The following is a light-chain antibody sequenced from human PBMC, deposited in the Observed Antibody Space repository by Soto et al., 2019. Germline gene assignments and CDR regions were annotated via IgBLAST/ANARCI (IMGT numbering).Light chain of an antibody. V-gene: IGLV2-14*01. CDR3: AAWDDDLHVWL. CDR1: SSDIGGYNY. Sequence: QSALTQPASVSGSPGQSITISCTGTSSDIGGYNYVSWYQQYPGKAPNLIIYEVTNRPSGISYRFSGSKSGNTASLTISGLQVEDEADYYCAAWDDDLHVWLFGGGTKLTVL. J-gene: IGLJ2*01. CDR2: EVT.